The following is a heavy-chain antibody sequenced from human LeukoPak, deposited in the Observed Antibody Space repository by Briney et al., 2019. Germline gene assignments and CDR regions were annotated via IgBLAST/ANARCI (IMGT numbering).Heavy chain of an antibody. V-gene: IGHV5-51*01. J-gene: IGHJ6*03. CDR1: GYNFISYW. CDR3: ARQGAAGKYYYYYMDV. Sequence: GESLKISCKGSGYNFISYWIGWVRQMPGQGLEWMGIIYPDDSSTIYGPSFQGQVTISADKSINTAYLEWSSLKASDTAIYYCARQGAAGKYYYYYMDVWGKGTTVTVSS. CDR2: IYPDDSST. D-gene: IGHD6-13*01.